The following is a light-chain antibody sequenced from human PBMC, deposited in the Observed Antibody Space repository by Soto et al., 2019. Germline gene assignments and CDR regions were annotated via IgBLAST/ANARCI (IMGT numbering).Light chain of an antibody. J-gene: IGLJ2*01. CDR3: ASWDDSLHGVT. CDR2: TNN. Sequence: QLVLTQPPSASGTPGQGVTISCSGGSSNIGVNTVNWYQQLPGMAPKLLIHTNNQRPSGVPDRFSGSKSGTSASLAISRLQSEDEADYYCASWDDSLHGVTFGGGTKVTVL. V-gene: IGLV1-44*01. CDR1: SSNIGVNT.